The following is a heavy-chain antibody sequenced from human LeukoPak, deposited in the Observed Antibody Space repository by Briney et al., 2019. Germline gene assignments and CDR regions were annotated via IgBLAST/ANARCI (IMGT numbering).Heavy chain of an antibody. D-gene: IGHD3-16*01. CDR3: ARDYDWGDWFDP. CDR1: GYTLTGFY. V-gene: IGHV1-2*02. J-gene: IGHJ5*02. CDR2: INPNSGGT. Sequence: GASVKVSCKASGYTLTGFYIHWVRQAPGQGLEWMGWINPNSGGTNYAQKFQGRVTMTRNTSISTAYMELSSLRSEDTAVYYCARDYDWGDWFDPWGQGTLVTVSS.